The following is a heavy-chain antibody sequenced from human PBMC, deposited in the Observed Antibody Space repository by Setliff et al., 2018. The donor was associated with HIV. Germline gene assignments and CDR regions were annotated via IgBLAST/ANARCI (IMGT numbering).Heavy chain of an antibody. CDR3: VFDSSGRHAFDV. V-gene: IGHV4-38-2*01. Sequence: PSETLSLTCAVSGYAVSSGYYLACISQPPGKGLEWIGTLFHSGSTYYNPSLKSRVTISVDTSKNQFSLKLNSVTAADTAVYHCVFDSSGRHAFDVWGQGTMVTVSS. CDR2: LFHSGST. J-gene: IGHJ3*01. CDR1: GYAVSSGYY. D-gene: IGHD3-22*01.